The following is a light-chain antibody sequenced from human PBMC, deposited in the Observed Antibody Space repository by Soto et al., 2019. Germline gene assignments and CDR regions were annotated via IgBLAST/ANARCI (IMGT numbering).Light chain of an antibody. Sequence: EIVMPQSPATLSVSPGERATLSCRASQSVSSNLAWYQQKPGQAPRLLIYGASTRATGIPARFGGSGSGTDFTLTISSLQSEAVAVYDCQQYNHWPQTFGHGTNVDIK. CDR3: QQYNHWPQT. J-gene: IGKJ1*01. CDR2: GAS. CDR1: QSVSSN. V-gene: IGKV3-15*01.